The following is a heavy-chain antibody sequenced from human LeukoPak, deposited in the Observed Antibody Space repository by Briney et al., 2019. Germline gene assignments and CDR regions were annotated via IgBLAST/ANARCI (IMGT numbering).Heavy chain of an antibody. Sequence: PSETLSLTCAVYGGSFSGYYWSWIRQPPGKGLEWIGEINHSGSTNYNPSLKSRVTISVDTSKNQFSLKLSSVTAADTAAYYCARELGPIAARDNWFDPWGQGTLVTVSS. D-gene: IGHD6-6*01. CDR3: ARELGPIAARDNWFDP. CDR2: INHSGST. J-gene: IGHJ5*02. CDR1: GGSFSGYY. V-gene: IGHV4-34*01.